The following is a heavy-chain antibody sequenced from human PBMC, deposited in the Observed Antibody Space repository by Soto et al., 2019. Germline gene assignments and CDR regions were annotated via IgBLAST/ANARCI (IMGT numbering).Heavy chain of an antibody. Sequence: SFELMSQTCSVADGSISSSSYYWGRIRKPPGTGLEWMGSIYYSGSTYYNPSLKSRATISADTSKNQFSLKLSSVTAADRAVYYCPRHNRLRITMIVGVRERDAFDIWGQGTMVTVS. V-gene: IGHV4-39*01. CDR2: IYYSGST. CDR3: PRHNRLRITMIVGVRERDAFDI. CDR1: DGSISSSSYY. J-gene: IGHJ3*02. D-gene: IGHD3-22*01.